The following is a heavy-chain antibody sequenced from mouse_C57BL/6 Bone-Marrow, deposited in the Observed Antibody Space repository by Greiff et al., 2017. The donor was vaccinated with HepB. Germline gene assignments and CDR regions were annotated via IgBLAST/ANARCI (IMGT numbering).Heavy chain of an antibody. CDR2: IYPGSGST. D-gene: IGHD1-1*01. Sequence: QLQQPGAELVKPGASVKMSCKASGYTFTSYWITWVKQRPGQGLEWIGDIYPGSGSTNYNEKFKSKATLTVDTSSSTAYMQLSSLTSEDSAVYYCAREDAESSSYSYWYFDVWGTGTTVTVSS. V-gene: IGHV1-55*01. CDR3: AREDAESSSYSYWYFDV. J-gene: IGHJ1*03. CDR1: GYTFTSYW.